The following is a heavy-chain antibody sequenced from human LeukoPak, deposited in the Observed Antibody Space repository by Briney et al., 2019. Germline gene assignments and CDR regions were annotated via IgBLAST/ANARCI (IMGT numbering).Heavy chain of an antibody. Sequence: PGGSLRLSCAASGFVVSNIYMSWVRQAPGKGLEWVSVIYSGGSTYYAESVKGRFTISRVNSKNTLYLQMNSLRVEDTSVYYCTRDSDGDYSPFDYWGQGTLVTVSS. V-gene: IGHV3-53*01. CDR1: GFVVSNIY. CDR3: TRDSDGDYSPFDY. D-gene: IGHD4-17*01. CDR2: IYSGGST. J-gene: IGHJ4*02.